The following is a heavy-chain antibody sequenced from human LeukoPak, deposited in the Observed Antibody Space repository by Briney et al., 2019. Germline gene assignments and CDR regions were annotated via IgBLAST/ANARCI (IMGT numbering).Heavy chain of an antibody. CDR1: GFTFSSYW. D-gene: IGHD3-3*01. V-gene: IGHV3-74*01. Sequence: GGSLRLSCAASGFTFSSYWMHWVRQAPGKGLVWVSRINSDGSSTSYADSVKGRFTISRGNAKNTLYLQMNSLRAEDTAVYYCARGKIYDFWSGYLQYYFDYWGQGTLVTVSS. CDR3: ARGKIYDFWSGYLQYYFDY. CDR2: INSDGSST. J-gene: IGHJ4*02.